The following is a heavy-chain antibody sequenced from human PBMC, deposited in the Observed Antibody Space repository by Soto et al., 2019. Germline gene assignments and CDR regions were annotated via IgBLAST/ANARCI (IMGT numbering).Heavy chain of an antibody. CDR1: GYTFRNNW. CDR3: ERHGGAHYVSSGYNCALDY. V-gene: IGHV5-10-1*01. D-gene: IGHD3-22*01. CDR2: IDLTDSYT. J-gene: IGHJ4*02. Sequence: PVESLKISCKGSGYTFRNNWITWVRQMPGRGLEWMGRIDLTDSYTSYSPSFQGHVSFSADTSINTTYLQWSSLRASDTAIYYCERHGGAHYVSSGYNCALDYWGQGSSVTVSS.